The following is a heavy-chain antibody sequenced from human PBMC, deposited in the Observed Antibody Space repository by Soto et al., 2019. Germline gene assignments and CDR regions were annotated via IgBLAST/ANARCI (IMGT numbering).Heavy chain of an antibody. J-gene: IGHJ4*02. CDR1: GFTFIDHD. V-gene: IGHV3-23*01. D-gene: IGHD5-12*01. Sequence: EVKLLEAGGALVQPGGSLRLSCEASGFTFIDHDMSWVRQAPGKGLEWVSSITVGGAQKDYGQSVKGRFTISRDNSNATLFLQMDSLQVEDTAIYFCTRMPGGGWQRFFDYWGQGTVVTVSS. CDR2: ITVGGAQK. CDR3: TRMPGGGWQRFFDY.